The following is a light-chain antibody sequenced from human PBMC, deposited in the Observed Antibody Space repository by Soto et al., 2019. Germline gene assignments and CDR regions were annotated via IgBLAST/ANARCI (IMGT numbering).Light chain of an antibody. V-gene: IGKV3-20*01. Sequence: EIVLTQSPGTLSLSPGERATLSCRASQSVSSSYLAWYQHKPGQAPRLLIYGASSRATGIPDRFSGSGSGTDFTLTISRLEPEDFAVYYCQQYGSSHHTFGQGTKLEIK. CDR2: GAS. CDR3: QQYGSSHHT. CDR1: QSVSSSY. J-gene: IGKJ2*01.